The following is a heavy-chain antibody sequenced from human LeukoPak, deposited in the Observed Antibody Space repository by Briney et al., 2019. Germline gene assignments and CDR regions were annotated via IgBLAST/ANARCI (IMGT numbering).Heavy chain of an antibody. CDR2: IIPMFGTP. V-gene: IGHV1-69*06. D-gene: IGHD2-8*01. CDR1: GDTFTTYA. Sequence: SVKVSCRASGDTFTTYAIIWVRQAPGQGLEWMGGIIPMFGTPNYAQRLQGRVTITADRSTKTAYMELRSLRYEDTAVYFCARAGIPGYCTNVTCSNWLDPWGQGTLVTVSS. J-gene: IGHJ5*02. CDR3: ARAGIPGYCTNVTCSNWLDP.